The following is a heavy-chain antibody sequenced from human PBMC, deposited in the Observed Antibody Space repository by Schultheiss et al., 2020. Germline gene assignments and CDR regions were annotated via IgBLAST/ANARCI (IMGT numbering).Heavy chain of an antibody. D-gene: IGHD3-3*01. CDR1: GYSISSGYY. V-gene: IGHV4-61*05. CDR2: IYYSGST. CDR3: ARGVNTIFGVVRPYYYYMDV. J-gene: IGHJ6*03. Sequence: SATLSLTCTVSGYSISSGYYWGWIRQPPGKGLEWIGYIYYSGSTNYNPSLKSRVTISVDKSKNQFSLKLSSVTAADTAVYYCARGVNTIFGVVRPYYYYMDVWGTGTTVTVAS.